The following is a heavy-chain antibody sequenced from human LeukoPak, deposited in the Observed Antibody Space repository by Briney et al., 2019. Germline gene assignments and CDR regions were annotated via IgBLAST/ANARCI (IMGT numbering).Heavy chain of an antibody. CDR3: ARWDYYGSGSYYNPARWFDP. J-gene: IGHJ5*02. CDR2: INHSGST. Sequence: PSETLSLTCAVYGGSFSGYYWSWIRQPPGKGLEWIGEINHSGSTNYNPSLKSRVTISVDTSKNQFSLKLSSVTAADTAVYYCARWDYYGSGSYYNPARWFDPWGQGTLVTVSS. V-gene: IGHV4-34*01. D-gene: IGHD3-10*01. CDR1: GGSFSGYY.